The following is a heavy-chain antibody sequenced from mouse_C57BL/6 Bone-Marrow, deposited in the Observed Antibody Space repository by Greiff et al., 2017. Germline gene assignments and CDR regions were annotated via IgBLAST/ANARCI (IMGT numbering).Heavy chain of an antibody. CDR3: TGGWGYFDV. D-gene: IGHD2-3*01. CDR2: IRLKSDNYAT. CDR1: GFTFSNYW. Sequence: EVKLVESGGGLVQPGGSMKLSCVASGFTFSNYWMNWVRQSPEEGLEWVAQIRLKSDNYATHYAESVKGRFTISRDDSKSSVYLQMNNLRAEDTGIYYCTGGWGYFDVWGTGTTVTVSS. J-gene: IGHJ1*03. V-gene: IGHV6-3*01.